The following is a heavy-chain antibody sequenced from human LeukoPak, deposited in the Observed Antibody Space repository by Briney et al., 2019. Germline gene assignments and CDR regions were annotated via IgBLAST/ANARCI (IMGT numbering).Heavy chain of an antibody. CDR3: ARGPRYYYDSSGPNGGWFDP. V-gene: IGHV3-53*01. Sequence: GGSLRLSSAASGFTVSSNHMSWVRQAPGKGLEWVSVICSGGSTYYADSVKGRFTISRDNSKNTLYLQMNSLRAEDTAVYYCARGPRYYYDSSGPNGGWFDPWGQGTLVTVSS. D-gene: IGHD3-22*01. J-gene: IGHJ5*02. CDR1: GFTVSSNH. CDR2: ICSGGST.